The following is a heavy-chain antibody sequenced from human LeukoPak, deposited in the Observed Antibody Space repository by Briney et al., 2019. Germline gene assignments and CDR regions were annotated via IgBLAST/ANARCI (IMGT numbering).Heavy chain of an antibody. V-gene: IGHV3-21*06. CDR3: ARDWRDSSGKFPNDAFDI. CDR2: ISPSGGIT. CDR1: GFTFSSHG. J-gene: IGHJ3*02. D-gene: IGHD3-22*01. Sequence: PGGSLRLSCAASGFTFSSHGMNWVRQAPGKGLEWVSGISPSGGITYYTDSVKGRFTISRDNAKNSLYLQMNSLRAEDTAVYYCARDWRDSSGKFPNDAFDIWGQGTMVTVSS.